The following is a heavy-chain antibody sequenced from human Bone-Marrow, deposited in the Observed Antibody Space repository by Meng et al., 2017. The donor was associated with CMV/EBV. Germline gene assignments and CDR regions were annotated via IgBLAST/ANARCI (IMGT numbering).Heavy chain of an antibody. D-gene: IGHD2-15*01. CDR2: IYYSGST. CDR3: AKGFDVVVVAATPGY. V-gene: IGHV4-59*01. Sequence: SETLSLTCSVSGDSISSYYWNWIRQPPGKGLEWIGNIYYSGSTNYNPPLKSRVSISVDMSKNQFSLKLNSVTAADTAVYYCAKGFDVVVVAATPGYWGQGTLVTVSS. J-gene: IGHJ4*02. CDR1: GDSISSYY.